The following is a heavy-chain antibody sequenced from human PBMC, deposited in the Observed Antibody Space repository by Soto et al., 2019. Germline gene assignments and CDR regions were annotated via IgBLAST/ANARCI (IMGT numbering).Heavy chain of an antibody. CDR2: INSDGSST. Sequence: EVQLVESGGGLVQPGGSLRLSCAASGFTFSSYWMHWVRQAPGKGLVWVSRINSDGSSTSYADSVKGRFTISRDNAENTLYLQINSRRAEDTAVYYCATGSDCSGGSCYGYWGQGTLVTVSS. CDR3: ATGSDCSGGSCYGY. CDR1: GFTFSSYW. J-gene: IGHJ4*02. V-gene: IGHV3-74*01. D-gene: IGHD2-15*01.